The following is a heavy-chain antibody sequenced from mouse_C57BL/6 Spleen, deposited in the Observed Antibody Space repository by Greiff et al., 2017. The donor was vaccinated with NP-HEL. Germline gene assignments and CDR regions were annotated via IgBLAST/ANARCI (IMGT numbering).Heavy chain of an antibody. D-gene: IGHD2-5*01. CDR1: GYTFTSYW. CDR2: IYPSASET. J-gene: IGHJ2*01. CDR3: ARWGYSNRLDY. Sequence: VQLQQSGAELVRPGSSVKLSCQASGYTFTSYWMDWVKQRPGQGLEWIGNIYPSASETHYNQKFKDKATLTVDKSSSTAYRQLSSRTSEYSVVYDWARWGYSNRLDYWGQGTTLTVSS. V-gene: IGHV1-61*01.